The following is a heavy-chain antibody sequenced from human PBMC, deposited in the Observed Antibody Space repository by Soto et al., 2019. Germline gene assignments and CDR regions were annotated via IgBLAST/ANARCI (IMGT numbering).Heavy chain of an antibody. CDR1: GFTFSSYE. Sequence: GGSLRLSCAASGFTFSSYEMNWVRQAPGKGLEWVSYISSSGSTIYYADSVKGRFTISRDNAKNSLYLQMNSLRAEDTAVYYCARVEMEMTTIGNYWGQGTLVTVSS. CDR2: ISSSGSTI. CDR3: ARVEMEMTTIGNY. D-gene: IGHD4-4*01. J-gene: IGHJ4*02. V-gene: IGHV3-48*03.